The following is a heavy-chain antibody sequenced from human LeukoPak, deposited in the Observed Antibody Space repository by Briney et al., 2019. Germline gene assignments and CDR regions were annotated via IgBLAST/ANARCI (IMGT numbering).Heavy chain of an antibody. Sequence: GGSLRLSCVVSGFNVKTNYMSWVRQAPGKGPEWVSLIYSGGSTSYADSVKGRFTISRDNSKNTLYLQMNSLRAEDTAVYYCARRAAATTDRYCDYWGQGTLVTVSS. CDR1: GFNVKTNY. CDR3: ARRAAATTDRYCDY. CDR2: IYSGGST. D-gene: IGHD6-25*01. J-gene: IGHJ4*02. V-gene: IGHV3-53*01.